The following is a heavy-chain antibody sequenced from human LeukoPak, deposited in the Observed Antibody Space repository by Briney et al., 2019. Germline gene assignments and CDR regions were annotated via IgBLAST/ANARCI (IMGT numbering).Heavy chain of an antibody. CDR2: VNQDGTNK. V-gene: IGHV3-7*01. D-gene: IGHD4-23*01. Sequence: GSLRLSCAASGLTFSNYWMTWVRQAPGKGLEWVANVNQDGTNKFYVDSVKGRFTVSRDNAKNSLYLQMNNLGAEDTAVYFCARDLDYGGNSVSSYWGQGTLVTVSS. J-gene: IGHJ4*02. CDR1: GLTFSNYW. CDR3: ARDLDYGGNSVSSY.